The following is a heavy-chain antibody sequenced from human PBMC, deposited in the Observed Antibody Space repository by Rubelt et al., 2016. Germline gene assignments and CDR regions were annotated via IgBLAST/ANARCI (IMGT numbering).Heavy chain of an antibody. CDR2: INHSGST. J-gene: IGHJ4*02. Sequence: QLQLQESGPGLVKPSETLSLTCTVSGGSVISGYYWSWIRQPPGKGLEWIGEINHSGSTTYNPSLKRRVTMSVDTSKNQFPRGLGSGTAADTAVYYWASWPLGYCSGGTCYSFDYWGQGTLVTVSS. D-gene: IGHD2-15*01. CDR1: GGSVISGYY. V-gene: IGHV4-34*10. CDR3: ASWPLGYCSGGTCYSFDY.